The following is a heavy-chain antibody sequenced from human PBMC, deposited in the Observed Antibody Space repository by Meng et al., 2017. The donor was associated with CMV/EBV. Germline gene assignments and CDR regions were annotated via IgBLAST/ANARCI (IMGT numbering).Heavy chain of an antibody. D-gene: IGHD3-3*01. Sequence: ASVKVSCKASGYAFTGYYMHWVRQAPGQGLEWMGWINPNSGGTNYAQKFQGRVTMTRDTSISTAYMELSRLRSGDTAVYYCARDWTIPYYGLDVWGQGTTVTVSS. V-gene: IGHV1-2*02. CDR1: GYAFTGYY. CDR3: ARDWTIPYYGLDV. J-gene: IGHJ6*02. CDR2: INPNSGGT.